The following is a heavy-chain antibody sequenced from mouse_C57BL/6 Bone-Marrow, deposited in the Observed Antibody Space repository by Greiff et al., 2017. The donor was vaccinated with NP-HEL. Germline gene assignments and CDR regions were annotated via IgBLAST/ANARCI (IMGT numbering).Heavy chain of an antibody. V-gene: IGHV1-82*01. CDR2: IYPGDGDT. CDR3: ARYGDYDAWFAY. Sequence: VKLMESGPELVKPGASVKISCKASGYAFSSSWMNWVKQRPGKGLEWIGRIYPGDGDTNYNGKFKGKATLTADKSSSTAYMQLSSLTSEDSAVYFCARYGDYDAWFAYWGQGTLVTVSA. D-gene: IGHD2-4*01. CDR1: GYAFSSSW. J-gene: IGHJ3*01.